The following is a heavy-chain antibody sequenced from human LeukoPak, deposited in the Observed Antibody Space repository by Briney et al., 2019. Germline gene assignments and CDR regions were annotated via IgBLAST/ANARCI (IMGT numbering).Heavy chain of an antibody. CDR3: ARVPQGGYLFYYGMDV. Sequence: GASVKVSCKASGYTFTSYGISWVRQAPGQGLEWMGWISAYNGNTNYAQKLQGRVTMTTDTSTSTAYMELRSLRSDDTAVYYCARVPQGGYLFYYGMDVWGQGITVTVSS. CDR2: ISAYNGNT. J-gene: IGHJ6*02. V-gene: IGHV1-18*01. D-gene: IGHD3-22*01. CDR1: GYTFTSYG.